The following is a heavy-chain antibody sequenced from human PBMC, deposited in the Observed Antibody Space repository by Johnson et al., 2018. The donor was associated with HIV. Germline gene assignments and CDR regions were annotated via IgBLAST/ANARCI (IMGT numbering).Heavy chain of an antibody. Sequence: VQLVESGGGWVKPGGSLRLSCAASGFTFSFYWMNWVRQAPGKGLEWVANIKQDGSEIYYVDSVKGRFTISRDNAEHSLYLQMNSLRVEDTAVYYCARGGRSFDIWGQGTVVTVSS. CDR3: ARGGRSFDI. V-gene: IGHV3-7*01. CDR1: GFTFSFYW. J-gene: IGHJ3*02. CDR2: IKQDGSEI.